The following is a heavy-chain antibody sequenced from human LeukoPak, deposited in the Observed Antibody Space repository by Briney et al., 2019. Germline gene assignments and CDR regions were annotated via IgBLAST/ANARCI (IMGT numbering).Heavy chain of an antibody. CDR3: ARHLSGVTGYTYGRGIDY. J-gene: IGHJ4*02. D-gene: IGHD5-18*01. CDR2: IDNDGSST. Sequence: PGGSLRLSCAASGFTFSSHWMHWVRQDPGKGLVWVSRIDNDGSSTVYADSVKGRFTISRDNAKNTLYLQMNSLRAEDTAVYYCARHLSGVTGYTYGRGIDYWGQGTLVTVSS. V-gene: IGHV3-74*01. CDR1: GFTFSSHW.